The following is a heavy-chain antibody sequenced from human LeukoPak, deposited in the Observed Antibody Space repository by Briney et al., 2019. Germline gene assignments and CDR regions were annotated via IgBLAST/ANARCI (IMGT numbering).Heavy chain of an antibody. V-gene: IGHV3-21*01. CDR3: ARGHYDVLAASYKWTPDY. D-gene: IGHD3-9*01. J-gene: IGHJ4*02. CDR2: ITSGGDYI. Sequence: GGSLRLSCAASGFTFSTFNMNWVRQAPGKGLEWVSSITSGGDYICYADSVKGRFTTSRDNAKNSLSLQLNSLRVEDTAVYYCARGHYDVLAASYKWTPDYWGQGTLVTVSS. CDR1: GFTFSTFN.